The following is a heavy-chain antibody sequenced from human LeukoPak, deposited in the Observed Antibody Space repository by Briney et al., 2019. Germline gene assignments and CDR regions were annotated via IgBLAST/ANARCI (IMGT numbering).Heavy chain of an antibody. CDR2: ISSSSSYI. D-gene: IGHD2-2*01. J-gene: IGHJ6*02. V-gene: IGHV3-21*01. Sequence: GRSLRLSYAASGFTFSSYSMNWVRQAPGKGLEWVSSISSSSSYIYYADSVKGRFTISRDNAKNSLYLQMNSLRAEDTAVYYCAREVGSTSGYYYYGMDVWGQGTTVTVSS. CDR3: AREVGSTSGYYYYGMDV. CDR1: GFTFSSYS.